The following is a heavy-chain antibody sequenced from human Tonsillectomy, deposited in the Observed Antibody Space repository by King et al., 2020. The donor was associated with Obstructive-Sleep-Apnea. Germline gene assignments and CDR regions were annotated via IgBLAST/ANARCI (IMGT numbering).Heavy chain of an antibody. CDR2: IRIKAYGGTT. D-gene: IGHD3-16*01. V-gene: IGHV3-49*03. CDR1: GFTFGDYG. CDR3: ARVMDDYVWGSYYY. Sequence: LVESGGGLVQPGRSLRLSCTGSGFTFGDYGMSWFRQAPGKGLEWVAFIRIKAYGGTTEYAASVRGRFTISRDDSKSIAYLQMNSLKTEDTAVYYCARVMDDYVWGSYYYWGQGTLVTVSS. J-gene: IGHJ4*02.